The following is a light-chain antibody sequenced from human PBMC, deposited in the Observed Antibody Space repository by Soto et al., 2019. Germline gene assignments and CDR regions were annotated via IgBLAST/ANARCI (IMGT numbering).Light chain of an antibody. V-gene: IGKV1-39*01. CDR1: QGSRND. J-gene: IGKJ5*01. Sequence: IQMTQTPSSLSASVGDTATITCRASQGSRNDLGWYQQKPGKAPKLLIYAASSLLSGVPSRFSGSGSGTEFTLTISSLQPEDFTAYYCQQSYSTPITFGQGTRLEIK. CDR2: AAS. CDR3: QQSYSTPIT.